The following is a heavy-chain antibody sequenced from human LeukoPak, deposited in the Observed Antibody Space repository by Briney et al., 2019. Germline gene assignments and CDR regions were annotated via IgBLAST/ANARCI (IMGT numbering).Heavy chain of an antibody. D-gene: IGHD2-2*01. Sequence: SETLSLTCAVYGGSFSGYYWSWIRQPPGKGLEWIGEINHSGSTNYNPSLKSRVTISVDTSKNQFSLKLSSVTAADTAVYYCARRYIVVVPAAKPTRAQLHPFDYWGQGTLVTVSS. J-gene: IGHJ4*02. V-gene: IGHV4-34*01. CDR2: INHSGST. CDR3: ARRYIVVVPAAKPTRAQLHPFDY. CDR1: GGSFSGYY.